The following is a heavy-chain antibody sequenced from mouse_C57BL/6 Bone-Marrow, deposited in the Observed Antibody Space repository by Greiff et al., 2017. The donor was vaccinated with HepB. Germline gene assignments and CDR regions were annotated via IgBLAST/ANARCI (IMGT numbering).Heavy chain of an antibody. J-gene: IGHJ3*01. CDR2: INPNNGGT. D-gene: IGHD1-3*01. CDR3: ARSRYRFAY. V-gene: IGHV1-26*01. CDR1: GYTFTDYY. Sequence: EVQLQQSGPELVKPGASVKISCKASGYTFTDYYMNWVKQSHGKSLEWIGDINPNNGGTSYNQKFKGKATLTVDKSSSTAYMELRSLTSEDSAVYYCARSRYRFAYWGQGTLVTVSA.